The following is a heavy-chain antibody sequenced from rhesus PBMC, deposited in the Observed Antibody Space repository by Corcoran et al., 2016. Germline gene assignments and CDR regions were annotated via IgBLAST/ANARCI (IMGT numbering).Heavy chain of an antibody. J-gene: IGHJ4*01. Sequence: QVQLQESGPGVVKPSETLSVTCAVSGGSISSSYWSWIRQAPGKGLEWIGYYYVSGRNTNYNPALKGRVTLSVDTSKNQLSLKLSSVTAADTAVYYCARGYSGYSYFDYWGQGVLVTVSS. CDR2: YYVSGRNT. D-gene: IGHD5-24*01. CDR1: GGSISSSY. V-gene: IGHV4-169*01. CDR3: ARGYSGYSYFDY.